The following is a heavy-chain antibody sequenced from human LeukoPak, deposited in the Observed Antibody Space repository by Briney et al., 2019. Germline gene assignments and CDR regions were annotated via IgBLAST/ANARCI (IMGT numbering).Heavy chain of an antibody. CDR1: GYTFTSYY. CDR3: AREMGATGFDY. J-gene: IGHJ4*02. Sequence: ASVTVSCKASGYTFTSYYMHWVRQAPGQGLEWMGIINPSGGSTSYAQKFQGRVTMTRDTSTSTVYMELSSLRSEDTAVYYCAREMGATGFDYWGQGTLVTVSS. D-gene: IGHD1-26*01. V-gene: IGHV1-46*01. CDR2: INPSGGST.